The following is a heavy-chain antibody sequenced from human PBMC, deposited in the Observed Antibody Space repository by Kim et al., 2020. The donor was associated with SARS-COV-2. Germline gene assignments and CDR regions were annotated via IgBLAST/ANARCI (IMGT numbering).Heavy chain of an antibody. CDR3: ARDYGGNWAEYFQH. J-gene: IGHJ1*01. CDR2: INAGNGNT. CDR1: GYTFTSYA. D-gene: IGHD2-15*01. Sequence: ASVKVSCKASGYTFTSYAMHWVRQAPGQRLEWMGWINAGNGNTKYSQKFQGRVTITRDTSASTAYMELSSLRSEDTAVYYCARDYGGNWAEYFQHWGQGTLVTVSS. V-gene: IGHV1-3*01.